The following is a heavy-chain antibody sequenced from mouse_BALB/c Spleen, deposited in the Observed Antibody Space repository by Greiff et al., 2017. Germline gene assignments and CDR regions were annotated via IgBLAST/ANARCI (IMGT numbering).Heavy chain of an antibody. CDR1: GFTFSDFY. V-gene: IGHV7-1*02. Sequence: EVQGVESGGGLVQPGGSLRLSCATSGFTFSDFYMEWVRQPPGKRLEWIAASRNKANDYTSEYSASVKGRFIVSRDTSQSILYLQMNALRAEDTAIYYCARDVGDYGGFAYWGQGTLVTVSA. CDR3: ARDVGDYGGFAY. J-gene: IGHJ3*01. D-gene: IGHD2-4*01. CDR2: SRNKANDYTS.